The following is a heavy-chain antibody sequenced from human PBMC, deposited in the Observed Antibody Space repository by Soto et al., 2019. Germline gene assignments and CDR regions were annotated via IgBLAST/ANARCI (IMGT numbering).Heavy chain of an antibody. J-gene: IGHJ4*02. CDR2: ISSSSSYI. CDR3: ARDGQRYSSCDY. V-gene: IGHV3-21*01. D-gene: IGHD6-13*01. Sequence: EVQLVESGGGLVKPGGSLRLSCAASGFTFSSYSMNWVRQAPGKGLEWVSSISSSSSYIYYADSVKGRFTISRDNAQNSLYLQMNSLRAEDTAVYYCARDGQRYSSCDYWGQGTLVTVSS. CDR1: GFTFSSYS.